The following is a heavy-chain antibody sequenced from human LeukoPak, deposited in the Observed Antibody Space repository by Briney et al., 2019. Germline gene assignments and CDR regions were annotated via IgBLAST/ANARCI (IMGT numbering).Heavy chain of an antibody. Sequence: VASVKVSCKASGYTFTSYGISWVRQAPGQGLEWMGWVSAYNGNTNCAQKLQGRVTMTTDTSTSTAYMELRSLRSDDTAVYYCARESPTYYYDSSQDYWGQGTLVTVSS. V-gene: IGHV1-18*01. CDR2: VSAYNGNT. CDR1: GYTFTSYG. J-gene: IGHJ4*02. D-gene: IGHD3-22*01. CDR3: ARESPTYYYDSSQDY.